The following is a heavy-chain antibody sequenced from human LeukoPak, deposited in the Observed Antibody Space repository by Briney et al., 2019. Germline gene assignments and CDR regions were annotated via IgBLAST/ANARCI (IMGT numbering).Heavy chain of an antibody. CDR3: ARGAAAAGTQLQNWFDP. CDR2: IYTSGST. Sequence: SETLSLTCAVSGGSISSYYWSWMRQPPGKGLEWSGYIYTSGSTNYNPPLKSRVTISVDTSKNQFSLKLSSVTAADTAVYYCARGAAAAGTQLQNWFDPWGQGTLVTVSS. J-gene: IGHJ5*02. CDR1: GGSISSYY. D-gene: IGHD6-13*01. V-gene: IGHV4-4*09.